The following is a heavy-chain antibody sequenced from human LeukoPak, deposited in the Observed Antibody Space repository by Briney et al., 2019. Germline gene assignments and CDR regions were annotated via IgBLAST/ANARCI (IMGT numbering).Heavy chain of an antibody. D-gene: IGHD3-16*01. CDR1: RFTLSSYG. CDR2: ISYDGNNR. CDR3: AKVKGEVIGAFDI. V-gene: IGHV3-30*18. Sequence: GRSLRLSCAASRFTLSSYGTHWVRQAPGKGLEWVAVISYDGNNRYYADSVKGRFTISRYNSKNTLYLQMNSLRAEDTAVYYCAKVKGEVIGAFDIWGQGTMVTVSS. J-gene: IGHJ3*02.